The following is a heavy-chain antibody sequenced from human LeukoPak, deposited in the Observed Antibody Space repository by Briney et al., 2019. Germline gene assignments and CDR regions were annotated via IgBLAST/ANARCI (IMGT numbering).Heavy chain of an antibody. Sequence: SETLSLTCAVYGGSFSGYYWSWIRQPPGKGLEWIGEINHSGSTNYNPSLKSRVTISVDTSKNQFSLKLSSVTAADTAVYYCARDPGIAAFDYWGQGTLVTVSS. V-gene: IGHV4-34*01. CDR2: INHSGST. D-gene: IGHD6-13*01. CDR1: GGSFSGYY. CDR3: ARDPGIAAFDY. J-gene: IGHJ4*02.